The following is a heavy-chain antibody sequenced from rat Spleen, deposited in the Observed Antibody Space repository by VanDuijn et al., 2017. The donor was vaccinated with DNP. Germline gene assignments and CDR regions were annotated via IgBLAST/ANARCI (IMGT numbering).Heavy chain of an antibody. CDR2: ISPSGGST. V-gene: IGHV5-27*01. Sequence: EVQLVESGGDLVQPGRSLKLSCVASRFTFNSYWMAWVRQAPTKGLEWVAYISPSGGSTYYRDSVKGRFTISRDDAKNTLYLQMNSLRSEDTATYYCATGVYGGYEDWFAYWGQGTLVTVSS. D-gene: IGHD1-11*01. CDR3: ATGVYGGYEDWFAY. J-gene: IGHJ3*01. CDR1: RFTFNSYW.